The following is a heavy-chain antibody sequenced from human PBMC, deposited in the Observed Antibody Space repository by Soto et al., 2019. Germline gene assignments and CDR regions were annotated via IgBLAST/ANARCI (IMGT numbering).Heavy chain of an antibody. CDR2: IKSKTDGGTT. V-gene: IGHV3-15*07. J-gene: IGHJ4*02. Sequence: GGSLRLSCAASGFTFSNAWMNWVRQAPGKGLEWVGRIKSKTDGGTTDYAAPVKGRFTISRDDSKNTLYLQMNSLKTEDTAVYYCTTTYYYDSSGYYYLFDYWGQGTLVTVSS. CDR1: GFTFSNAW. D-gene: IGHD3-22*01. CDR3: TTTYYYDSSGYYYLFDY.